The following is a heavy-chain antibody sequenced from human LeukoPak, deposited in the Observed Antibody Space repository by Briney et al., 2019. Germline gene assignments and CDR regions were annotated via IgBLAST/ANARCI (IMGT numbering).Heavy chain of an antibody. CDR1: GGSISSYY. CDR2: IYTSGST. Sequence: SETLSLTCTVSGGSISSYYWSWIRQPAGKGLEWIGRIYTSGSTNYNPSLKSRVTISVDTSKNQFSLKLSSVTAVDTAVYYCARGPVGGATYYDGDAFGIWGQGTMVTVSS. CDR3: ARGPVGGATYYDGDAFGI. D-gene: IGHD1-26*01. V-gene: IGHV4-4*07. J-gene: IGHJ3*02.